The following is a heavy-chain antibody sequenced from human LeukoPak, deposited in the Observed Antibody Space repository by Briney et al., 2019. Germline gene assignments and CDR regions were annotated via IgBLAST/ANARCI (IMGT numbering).Heavy chain of an antibody. CDR2: IYYSGST. D-gene: IGHD5-24*01. Sequence: PSETLSLTCTVSGGSISSSTYYWGWIRQPPGKGLEWTGSIYYSGSTYYNPSLKSRVTISVDTSKNQFSLKLSSVTAADTAVYYCARAPAATMRGRAFDIWGQGTMVTVSS. CDR1: GGSISSSTYY. CDR3: ARAPAATMRGRAFDI. V-gene: IGHV4-39*07. J-gene: IGHJ3*02.